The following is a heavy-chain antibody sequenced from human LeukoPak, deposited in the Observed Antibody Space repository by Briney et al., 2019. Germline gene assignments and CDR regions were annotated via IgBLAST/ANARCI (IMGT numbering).Heavy chain of an antibody. CDR2: ISWNSGSI. D-gene: IGHD3-22*01. J-gene: IGHJ4*02. CDR1: GFTFDDYA. V-gene: IGHV3-9*01. CDR3: ATPLDYYDRSDSHQGGD. Sequence: QPGGSLRLSCAASGFTFDDYAMHWVRQAPGKGLEWVSGISWNSGSIGYADSVKGRFTISRDNAKNSLYLQMNSLRAEDTAVYYCATPLDYYDRSDSHQGGDWGQGTLVTVSS.